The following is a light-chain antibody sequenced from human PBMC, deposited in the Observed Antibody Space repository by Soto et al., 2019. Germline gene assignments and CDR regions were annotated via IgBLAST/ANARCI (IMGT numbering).Light chain of an antibody. CDR3: QQYTTSLLT. CDR1: QSIDSW. J-gene: IGKJ4*01. V-gene: IGKV1-5*01. CDR2: DAS. Sequence: IHMTHSPSSLSASVVYRVTMTFRASQSIDSWLAWYQQKPGKAPKLLMYDASSLESGVSSRFSGSGSGPEFTLIISSLQPDDFATYYCQQYTTSLLTFGGGTTVDIK.